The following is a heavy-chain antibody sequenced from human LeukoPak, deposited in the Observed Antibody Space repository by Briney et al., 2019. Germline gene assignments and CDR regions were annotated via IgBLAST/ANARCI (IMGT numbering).Heavy chain of an antibody. D-gene: IGHD7-27*01. CDR1: GFTFRSYG. V-gene: IGHV3-23*01. CDR2: ISGSGGST. Sequence: PGGSLRLSCAASGFTFRSYGMSWVRQAPGKGLEWVSAISGSGGSTYYAASVKGRFTISRDNSKNTLYLQMNSLRAEDTAVYYCARDRRTRRGTGSDYWGQGTLVTVSS. J-gene: IGHJ4*02. CDR3: ARDRRTRRGTGSDY.